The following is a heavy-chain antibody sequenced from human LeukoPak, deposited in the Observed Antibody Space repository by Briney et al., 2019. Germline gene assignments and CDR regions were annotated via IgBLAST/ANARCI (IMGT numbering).Heavy chain of an antibody. CDR1: GGSISSGGYY. D-gene: IGHD6-6*01. Sequence: PSETLSLTCTVSGGSISSGGYYWSWIRQPPGKGLEWNGYIYHSGSTYYNPSLKSRVTISVDRSKNQFSLKLSSVTAADTAVYYCARDNREYSSSSSHFPRRFDYWGQGTLVTVSS. J-gene: IGHJ4*02. V-gene: IGHV4-30-2*01. CDR2: IYHSGST. CDR3: ARDNREYSSSSSHFPRRFDY.